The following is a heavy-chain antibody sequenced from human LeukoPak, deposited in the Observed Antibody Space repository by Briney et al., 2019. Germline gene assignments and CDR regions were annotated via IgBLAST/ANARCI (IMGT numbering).Heavy chain of an antibody. J-gene: IGHJ4*02. CDR1: GFPFSSYA. CDR3: AKARLALFDY. V-gene: IGHV3-23*01. CDR2: ISGSDGST. Sequence: GGSLRLSCTASGFPFSSYAMNWVRQAPGKGLEWVSAISGSDGSTYYADSVKGRFTISRDNSKNTLYLQMNSLRAEDTAVYYCAKARLALFDYWGQGTLVTVSS.